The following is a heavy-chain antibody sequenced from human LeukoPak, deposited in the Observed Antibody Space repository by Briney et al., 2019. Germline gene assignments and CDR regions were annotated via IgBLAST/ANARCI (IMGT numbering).Heavy chain of an antibody. Sequence: GGSLRLSCAASGFTFNSYAMSWVCQAPRQGLGWVSSIIGSGGTTHYADSLKGRFTNSRDNSRNTLYLQTNSLRAEDTAVYYCAKYEQGYFDDWGQRTLVTVSP. CDR2: IIGSGGTT. D-gene: IGHD3-3*01. CDR1: GFTFNSYA. J-gene: IGHJ4*02. V-gene: IGHV3-23*01. CDR3: AKYEQGYFDD.